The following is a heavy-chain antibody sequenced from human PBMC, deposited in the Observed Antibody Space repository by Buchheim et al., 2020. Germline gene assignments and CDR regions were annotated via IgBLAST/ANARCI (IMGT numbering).Heavy chain of an antibody. V-gene: IGHV3-33*01. CDR3: ARAPLGITFGGVHYGMDV. Sequence: QVQLVESGGGVVQPRRSLRLSCAASGFTFSSYGMHWVRQAPGKGLEWVAVIWYDGSNKYYADSVKGRFTISRDNSKNTLYLKINSLRAEDTAVYYCARAPLGITFGGVHYGMDVWGHGTT. J-gene: IGHJ6*02. CDR1: GFTFSSYG. CDR2: IWYDGSNK. D-gene: IGHD3-16*01.